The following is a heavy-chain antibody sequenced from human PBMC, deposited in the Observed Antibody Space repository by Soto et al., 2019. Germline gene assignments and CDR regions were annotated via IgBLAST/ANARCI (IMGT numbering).Heavy chain of an antibody. D-gene: IGHD2-21*01. CDR3: GRGMNAGFSHYLDP. CDR1: CGSISCYH. CDR2: TTYTGSS. V-gene: IGHV4-59*01. J-gene: IGHJ5*02. Sequence: SETLSLTCTVSCGSISCYHWSWIRQFPEKGLEWIAYTTYTGSSNYNPSFQSRVTISIGATKNHLFLQLISMTAAEKAAFYCGRGMNAGFSHYLDPWGQETLVTVS.